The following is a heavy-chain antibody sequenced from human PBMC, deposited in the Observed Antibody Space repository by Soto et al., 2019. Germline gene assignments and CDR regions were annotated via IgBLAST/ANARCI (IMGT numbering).Heavy chain of an antibody. J-gene: IGHJ4*02. CDR2: IIPILGIA. V-gene: IGHV1-69*08. D-gene: IGHD2-15*01. Sequence: QVQLVQSGAEVKKPGSSVKVSCKASGGTFSSYTISWVRQAPGQGLEWMGRIIPILGIATYAQKFQGRVTITADKSTSTAYMELSSLTSEDTAVYYCAKDSGYCTGGSCQRESPIDYWGQGTLVTGSS. CDR1: GGTFSSYT. CDR3: AKDSGYCTGGSCQRESPIDY.